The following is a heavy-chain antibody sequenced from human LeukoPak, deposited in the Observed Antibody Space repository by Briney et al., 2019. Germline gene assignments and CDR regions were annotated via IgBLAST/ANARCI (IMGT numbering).Heavy chain of an antibody. V-gene: IGHV4-59*01. D-gene: IGHD5-12*01. J-gene: IGHJ4*02. CDR3: ARVTRYSGYLFDY. CDR1: GGSISSYY. CDR2: IYYSGST. Sequence: SETLSLTCTVSGGSISSYYWSWIRQPPGKGLEWIGYIYYSGSTNYNPSLQSRVTISVDTPKNQFSLKLSSVTAADAAVYYCARVTRYSGYLFDYWGRGTLVTVSS.